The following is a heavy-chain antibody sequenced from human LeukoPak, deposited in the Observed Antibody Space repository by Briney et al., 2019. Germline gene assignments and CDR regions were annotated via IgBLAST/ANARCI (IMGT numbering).Heavy chain of an antibody. CDR2: ISYDESNK. J-gene: IGHJ3*02. V-gene: IGHV3-30-3*01. CDR3: ARVVRCGGDCYSDAFDI. CDR1: GFTFSSYA. D-gene: IGHD2-21*01. Sequence: GGSLRLSCAASGFTFSSYAMHWVRQAPGKGLEWVAVISYDESNKYYADSVKGRFTISRDNSKNTLYLQMNSLRAEDTAVYYCARVVRCGGDCYSDAFDIWGQGTMVTVSS.